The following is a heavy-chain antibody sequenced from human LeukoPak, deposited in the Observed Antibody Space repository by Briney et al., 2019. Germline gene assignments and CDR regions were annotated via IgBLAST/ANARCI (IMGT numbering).Heavy chain of an antibody. CDR2: IKRDESEK. J-gene: IGHJ3*02. CDR3: ARIIVGAWDAFDI. CDR1: GFPFSNYW. D-gene: IGHD3-22*01. Sequence: GGSLRLSCAASGFPFSNYWMAWVRQAPGKGLEWVANIKRDESEKYYADSVKGRFTISRDNAKNPLYLQMNSLRAEDTAVYYCARIIVGAWDAFDIWGQGTMVTVSS. V-gene: IGHV3-7*01.